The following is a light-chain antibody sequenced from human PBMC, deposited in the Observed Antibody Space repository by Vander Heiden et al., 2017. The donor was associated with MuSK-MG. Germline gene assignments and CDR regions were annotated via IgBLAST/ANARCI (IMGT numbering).Light chain of an antibody. CDR2: AAS. CDR3: QQSYSTPCS. V-gene: IGKV1-39*01. Sequence: DIQMNQSPSSLSASVGDRVTITCRASQSISSYLNWYQQKPGKAPKLLIYAASSLQSGVPSRFSGSGSGTDFTLTISSLQPEDFATYYCQQSYSTPCSFGQGTKLEIE. CDR1: QSISSY. J-gene: IGKJ2*04.